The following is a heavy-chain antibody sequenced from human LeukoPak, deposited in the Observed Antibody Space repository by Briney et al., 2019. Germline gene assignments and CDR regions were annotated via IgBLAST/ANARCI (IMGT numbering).Heavy chain of an antibody. CDR3: ARVSGRLERQSDLDY. J-gene: IGHJ4*02. CDR1: GFTFASYS. D-gene: IGHD1-1*01. Sequence: GGSLRLSCAASGFTFASYSMNWVRQAPGKGLEWVSSISGDSTYIYNAGSVKGRFTISRDNAQASLYLQMNSLRADDTAVYYCARVSGRLERQSDLDYWGQGTLVVVSS. V-gene: IGHV3-21*01. CDR2: ISGDSTYI.